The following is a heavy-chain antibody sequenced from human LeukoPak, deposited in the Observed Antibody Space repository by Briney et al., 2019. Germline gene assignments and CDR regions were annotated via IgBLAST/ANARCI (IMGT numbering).Heavy chain of an antibody. V-gene: IGHV4-39*07. CDR1: GVSISSSSYY. Sequence: SETLSLTCTVSGVSISSSSYYWGWLREPPGKGLEWIGGIYYSGSTYYNPPPKTRLPISVDTSKNQFSLELSSVTAADPAVYYCASGRRYSRGWYDYWGQGTLGTVSS. CDR2: IYYSGST. CDR3: ASGRRYSRGWYDY. D-gene: IGHD6-19*01. J-gene: IGHJ4*02.